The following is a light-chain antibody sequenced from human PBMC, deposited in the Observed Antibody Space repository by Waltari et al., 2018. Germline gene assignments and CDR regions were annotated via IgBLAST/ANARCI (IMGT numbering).Light chain of an antibody. J-gene: IGKJ4*01. CDR1: QSVSSY. V-gene: IGKV3-11*01. Sequence: IVLTQSPTTLSLSPGEKATLSFSASQSVSSYLACYQPNPGQAPRLLIYDASKRANGIPARFSGSGSGTDFTLTISSLEPEDFAVYYCQQRSNWPQLTFGGGTKVEIK. CDR2: DAS. CDR3: QQRSNWPQLT.